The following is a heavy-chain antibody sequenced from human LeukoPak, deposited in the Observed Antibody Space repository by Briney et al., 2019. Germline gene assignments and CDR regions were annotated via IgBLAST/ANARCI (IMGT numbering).Heavy chain of an antibody. CDR2: ISHTGLS. V-gene: IGHV4-34*01. J-gene: IGHJ5*02. Sequence: SETLSLTCAVYGGSFSGYYWTLIRQTPGKGLEWIGEISHTGLSGSNPSLKSRVTIFVDSSKKQFSLRMTSVTAADTGVYYCARVPDITARPCDTWGPGTLVTVSS. D-gene: IGHD1-1*01. CDR3: ARVPDITARPCDT. CDR1: GGSFSGYY.